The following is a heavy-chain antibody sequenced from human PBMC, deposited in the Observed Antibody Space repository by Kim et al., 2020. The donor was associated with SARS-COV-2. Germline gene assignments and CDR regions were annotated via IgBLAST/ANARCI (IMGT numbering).Heavy chain of an antibody. J-gene: IGHJ4*02. Sequence: GGSLRLSCAASGFTFSSYSMNWVRQAPGKGLEWVSYIHLSTPTISYADSVKGRFTISRDNAKDSLYLQMNSLRAEDTAVYYCARDFHHQFDYCSQGNLAT. CDR1: GFTFSSYS. CDR2: IHLSTPTI. V-gene: IGHV3-48*04. CDR3: ARDFHHQFDY.